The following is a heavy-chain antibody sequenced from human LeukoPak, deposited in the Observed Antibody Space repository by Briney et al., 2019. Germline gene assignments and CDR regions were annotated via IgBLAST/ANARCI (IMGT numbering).Heavy chain of an antibody. J-gene: IGHJ3*02. CDR2: IWYDGSNK. CDR1: GFTFSSYG. CDR3: ARDLPFGSGWYSGGAFDI. V-gene: IGHV3-33*01. D-gene: IGHD6-19*01. Sequence: PGRSLRLSCAASGFTFSSYGMHWVRQAPGKGLEWVAVIWYDGSNKYYADSVKGRFTISRDNSKNTLYLQMNSLRAEDTAVYYCARDLPFGSGWYSGGAFDIWGQGTMVTVSS.